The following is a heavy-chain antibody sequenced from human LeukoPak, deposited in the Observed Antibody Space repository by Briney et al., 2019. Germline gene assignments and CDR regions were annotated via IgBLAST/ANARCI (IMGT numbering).Heavy chain of an antibody. CDR1: GLTFTNAW. CDR2: IKSKADGGTI. V-gene: IGHV3-15*01. J-gene: IGHJ4*02. CDR3: TTDSLGIGVIPLYCSNTTRYSF. D-gene: IGHD2-2*01. Sequence: GGSLRLSCVVSGLTFTNAWMTWVRQAPGKGREWVGRIKSKADGGTIDYPAPVKGRFTISRDASKKTVFLEMNSLRTDDTALYYCTTDSLGIGVIPLYCSNTTRYSFWGQGTLVTVSS.